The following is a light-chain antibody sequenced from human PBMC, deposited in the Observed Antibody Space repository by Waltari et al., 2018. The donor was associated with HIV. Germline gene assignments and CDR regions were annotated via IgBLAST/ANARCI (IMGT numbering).Light chain of an antibody. CDR2: EVR. V-gene: IGLV2-23*02. CDR3: CSYTGSNPFLL. Sequence: QSALTQPASVSGSPGQSITISCTGTSSNVGSYNLFSWYQQHPGRAPKVMIYEVRKRPSGVSNRFSGSKSGNTASLTISGLQAEDEADYYCCSYTGSNPFLLFGGGTKLTVL. CDR1: SSNVGSYNL. J-gene: IGLJ2*01.